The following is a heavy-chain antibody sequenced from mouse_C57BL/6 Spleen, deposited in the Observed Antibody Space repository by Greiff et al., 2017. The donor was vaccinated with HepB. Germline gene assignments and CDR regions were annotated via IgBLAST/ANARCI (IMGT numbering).Heavy chain of an antibody. CDR1: GYTFTSYT. D-gene: IGHD1-1*01. J-gene: IGHJ3*01. CDR2: INPSSGYT. Sequence: VQLQQSGAELARPGASVKMSCKASGYTFTSYTMHWVKQRPGQGLEWIGYINPSSGYTKYNQKFKDKATLTADKSSSTAYMQLSSLTSEDSAVYYCAREYGSSLAWFAYWGQGTLVTVSA. CDR3: AREYGSSLAWFAY. V-gene: IGHV1-4*01.